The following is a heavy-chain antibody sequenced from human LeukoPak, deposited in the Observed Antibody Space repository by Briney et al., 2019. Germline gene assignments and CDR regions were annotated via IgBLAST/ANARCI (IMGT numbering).Heavy chain of an antibody. V-gene: IGHV3-30-3*01. CDR3: ARSIDQLSLAVAGGY. D-gene: IGHD6-19*01. CDR2: ISYDGSNK. Sequence: PGRSLRLSCAASGFTFSSYAMHWVRQAPGKGLEWVAVISYDGSNKYYADSVKGRFTISRDNSKNTLYLQMNSLRAEDTAVYYCARSIDQLSLAVAGGYWGQGTLVIVSS. J-gene: IGHJ4*02. CDR1: GFTFSSYA.